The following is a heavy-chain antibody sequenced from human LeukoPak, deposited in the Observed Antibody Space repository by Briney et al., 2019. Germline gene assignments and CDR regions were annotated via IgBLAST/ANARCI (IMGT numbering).Heavy chain of an antibody. CDR3: ARDWPSGRQQLPDYDAVHI. V-gene: IGHV3-23*01. CDR1: GCSFSSYA. CDR2: FSGGGGDT. J-gene: IGHJ3*02. Sequence: GGSLRLSCAASGCSFSSYAMSWVRRPPGKGLEWVSSFSGGGGDTYYADSVKGRFTISRDNSKNTLCLQMNSLRVEDTAVYYCARDWPSGRQQLPDYDAVHIWGQGTMVTVSS. D-gene: IGHD6-13*01.